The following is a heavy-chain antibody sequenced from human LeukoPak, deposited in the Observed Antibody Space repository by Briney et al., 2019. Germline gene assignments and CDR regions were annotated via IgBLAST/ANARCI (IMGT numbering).Heavy chain of an antibody. Sequence: GASVKVSCKASGYTFTSYVLHWVRQAPGQRPEWMGWINAGNGNTIYSQKFQGRVSITRDTSASTAYMELSGLRSEDTAVYYCARVSWNSGDFNWGQGTLVTVSS. D-gene: IGHD4-17*01. CDR3: ARVSWNSGDFN. J-gene: IGHJ4*02. CDR1: GYTFTSYV. V-gene: IGHV1-3*01. CDR2: INAGNGNT.